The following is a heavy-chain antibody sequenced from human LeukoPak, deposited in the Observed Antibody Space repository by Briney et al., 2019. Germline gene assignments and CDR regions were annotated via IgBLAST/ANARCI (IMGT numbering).Heavy chain of an antibody. D-gene: IGHD6-19*01. Sequence: GGSLRLSCAASGFTFSSYWMSWLRQAPGKGLEWVAHINTDGNDKHYEDSVKGRFTISRDNALNSLSLHMSSLRAEDTAVYYCSRSTHSSADYWGQGTLVTVSS. CDR2: INTDGNDK. J-gene: IGHJ4*02. CDR3: SRSTHSSADY. CDR1: GFTFSSYW. V-gene: IGHV3-7*01.